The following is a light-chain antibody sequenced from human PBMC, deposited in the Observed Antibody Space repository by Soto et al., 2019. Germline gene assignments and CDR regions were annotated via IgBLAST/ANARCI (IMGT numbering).Light chain of an antibody. CDR2: DAS. CDR1: QSVSSY. CDR3: QQRSNWPPEVT. Sequence: EIVLTQSPATLSLSPKERATISCRASQSVSSYLAWYQQKPGQAPRLLIYDASNRATGIPARFSGSGSGTDFTLTISSLEPEDFAVYYCQQRSNWPPEVTFGGGTKV. V-gene: IGKV3-11*01. J-gene: IGKJ4*01.